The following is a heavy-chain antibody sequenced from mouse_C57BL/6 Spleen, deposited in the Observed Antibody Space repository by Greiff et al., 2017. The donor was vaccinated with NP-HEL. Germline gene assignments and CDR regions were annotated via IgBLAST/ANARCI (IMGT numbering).Heavy chain of an antibody. CDR3: ARGAAQATGAMDY. CDR2: IWTGGGT. J-gene: IGHJ4*01. CDR1: GFSLTSYA. Sequence: VQLVESGPGLVAPSQSLSITCTVSGFSLTSYAISWVRQPPGKGLEWLGVIWTGGGTNYNSALKSRLSISKDNSKSQVFLKMNRLQTDDTARYYCARGAAQATGAMDYWGQGTSVTVSS. V-gene: IGHV2-9-1*01. D-gene: IGHD3-2*02.